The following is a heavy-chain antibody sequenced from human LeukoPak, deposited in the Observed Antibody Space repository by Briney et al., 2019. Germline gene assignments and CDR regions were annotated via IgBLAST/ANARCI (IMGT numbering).Heavy chain of an antibody. CDR3: ARAQRWLQFSALDI. V-gene: IGHV3-64*01. J-gene: IGHJ3*02. Sequence: GGSLRLSCAASGFTFSSYAMHWVRQAPGKGLEYVSAISSNGGSTYYANSVKGRFTISRDNSKNTLYLQMGSLRAEDMAVYYCARAQRWLQFSALDIWGQGTMVTVSS. D-gene: IGHD5-12*01. CDR2: ISSNGGST. CDR1: GFTFSSYA.